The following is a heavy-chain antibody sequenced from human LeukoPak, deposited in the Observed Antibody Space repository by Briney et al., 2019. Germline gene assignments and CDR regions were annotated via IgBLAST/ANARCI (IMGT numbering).Heavy chain of an antibody. CDR2: INHSGGT. V-gene: IGHV4-34*01. CDR3: ARGPRRMATITPFDY. J-gene: IGHJ4*02. Sequence: SETLSLTCADYGGPFSGYYWSWIRQPPGKGLEWIGEINHSGGTNYNPSLKSRVTISVDTSKNQFSLKLSSVTAVDTAVYYCARGPRRMATITPFDYWGQGTLVTVSS. CDR1: GGPFSGYY. D-gene: IGHD5-24*01.